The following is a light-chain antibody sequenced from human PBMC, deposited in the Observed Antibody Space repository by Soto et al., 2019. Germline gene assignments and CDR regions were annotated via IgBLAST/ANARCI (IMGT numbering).Light chain of an antibody. CDR1: SNDVGDYNY. V-gene: IGLV2-8*01. CDR3: SSYTSSSTLA. CDR2: EVI. Sequence: QSALTQPASASGSPGQSVTISCTGTSNDVGDYNYVSWYQQHPDKAPKLIIYEVIKRPSGVPDRFSGSKSGNTASLTVSGLQAEDEGNYYCSSYTSSSTLAFGTGTKLTVL. J-gene: IGLJ1*01.